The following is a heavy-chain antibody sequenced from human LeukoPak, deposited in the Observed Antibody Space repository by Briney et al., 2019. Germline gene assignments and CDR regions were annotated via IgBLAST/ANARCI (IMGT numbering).Heavy chain of an antibody. CDR2: IYHSGST. J-gene: IGHJ4*02. CDR3: ASGWRRLDY. CDR1: GYSISSGYY. D-gene: IGHD2-15*01. Sequence: SETLSLTCTVSGYSISSGYYWGWIWQPPGKGLEWIGSIYHSGSTYYNPSLKSRVTISVDTSNNQFSLKLSSVTAADTAVYYCASGWRRLDYWGQGSLVTVSS. V-gene: IGHV4-38-2*02.